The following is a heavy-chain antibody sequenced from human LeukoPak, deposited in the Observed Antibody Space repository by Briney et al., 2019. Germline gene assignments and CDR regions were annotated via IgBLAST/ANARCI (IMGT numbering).Heavy chain of an antibody. Sequence: SETLSLTCTVSGGSISSYYWSWIRQPAGTALEWIGRIYTSGTITYNPSLKSRVTISGDTSKNQFSLKLSSVTAADTAVYYCARGSRGWYSSSLYYYMDVWGKGTTVTVSS. CDR3: ARGSRGWYSSSLYYYMDV. D-gene: IGHD6-13*01. V-gene: IGHV4-4*07. CDR1: GGSISSYY. CDR2: IYTSGTI. J-gene: IGHJ6*03.